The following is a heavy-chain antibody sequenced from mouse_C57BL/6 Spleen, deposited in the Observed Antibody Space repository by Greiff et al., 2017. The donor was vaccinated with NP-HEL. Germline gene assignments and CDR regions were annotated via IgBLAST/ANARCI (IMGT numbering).Heavy chain of an antibody. V-gene: IGHV1-62-2*01. CDR3: ARHEELRYAMDY. Sequence: QVHVKQSGAELVKPGASVKLSCKASGYTFTEYTIHWVKQRSGQGLEWIGWFYPGSGSIKYNEKFKDKATLTADKSSSTVYMELSRLTSEDSAVYFCARHEELRYAMDYWGQGTSVTVSS. CDR2: FYPGSGSI. CDR1: GYTFTEYT. J-gene: IGHJ4*01. D-gene: IGHD1-1*01.